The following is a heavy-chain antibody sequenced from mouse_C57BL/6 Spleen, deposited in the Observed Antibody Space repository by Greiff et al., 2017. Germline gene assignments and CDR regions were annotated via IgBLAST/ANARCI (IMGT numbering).Heavy chain of an antibody. CDR3: ASRGGYDPYAMDY. CDR1: GYTFTSYW. Sequence: QVQLQQPGAELVKPGASVKMSCKASGYTFTSYWITWVKQRPGQGLEWIGDIYPGSGSTNYNEKFKSKATLTVDTSSSTAYMQLSSLTSEDSAVYFCASRGGYDPYAMDYWGQGTSVTVSS. D-gene: IGHD2-3*01. CDR2: IYPGSGST. V-gene: IGHV1-55*01. J-gene: IGHJ4*01.